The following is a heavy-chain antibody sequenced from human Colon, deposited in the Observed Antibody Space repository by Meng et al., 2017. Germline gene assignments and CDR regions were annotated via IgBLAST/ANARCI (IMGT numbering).Heavy chain of an antibody. J-gene: IGHJ4*02. CDR1: GGSFDNYA. Sequence: QVQLMQSGAEVKTPGSSVRVSCKASGGSFDNYAISCVRQAPGQGLESVGGIIPVVGTTNYAQRFQGRVTITTDRSAGTVFMQLNSLRFEDTAVYYCARDCRNYYLDLWGQGTLVTVSS. V-gene: IGHV1-69*05. CDR2: IIPVVGTT. CDR3: ARDCRNYYLDL.